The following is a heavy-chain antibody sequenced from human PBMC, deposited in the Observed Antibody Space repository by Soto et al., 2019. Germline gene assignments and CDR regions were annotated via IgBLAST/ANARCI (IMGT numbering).Heavy chain of an antibody. J-gene: IGHJ4*02. D-gene: IGHD2-21*02. Sequence: GESLRLSCAASGFTFSSYGMHWVRQAPGKGLEWVAAISGSGGSTYYADSVKGRFTISRDNSKNTLYLQMNSLRAEDTAVYYCAKDSRLVVTAIYFDYWGQGTLVTVSS. CDR1: GFTFSSYG. CDR2: ISGSGGST. V-gene: IGHV3-23*01. CDR3: AKDSRLVVTAIYFDY.